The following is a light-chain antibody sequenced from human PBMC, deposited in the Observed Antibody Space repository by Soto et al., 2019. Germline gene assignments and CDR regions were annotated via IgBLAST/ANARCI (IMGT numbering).Light chain of an antibody. V-gene: IGKV1-39*01. CDR2: DAT. Sequence: DIQMTQSPSSLSTSVGDRVTITCRASQTISTYLNWYQHKAGEAPKLLIYDATRLQSGVPSRFSGSGYGTDFTLTISSLQPEDFAIYYCQRYYSDPPWTFGQRTKVELK. J-gene: IGKJ1*01. CDR3: QRYYSDPPWT. CDR1: QTISTY.